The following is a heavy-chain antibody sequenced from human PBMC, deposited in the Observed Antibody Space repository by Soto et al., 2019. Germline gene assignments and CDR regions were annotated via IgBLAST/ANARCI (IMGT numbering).Heavy chain of an antibody. D-gene: IGHD5-18*01. CDR3: ARGYSGYRAGYVFDY. V-gene: IGHV4-59*01. CDR2: IYYSGST. J-gene: IGHJ4*02. CDR1: GGSISSYY. Sequence: PSETLSLTCTVSGGSISSYYWSWIRQPPGRGLEWIGYIYYSGSTNYNPSLKSRVTISVDTSKNQFSLKLTSVTAADTAVYYCARGYSGYRAGYVFDYWGKGTLVTVAS.